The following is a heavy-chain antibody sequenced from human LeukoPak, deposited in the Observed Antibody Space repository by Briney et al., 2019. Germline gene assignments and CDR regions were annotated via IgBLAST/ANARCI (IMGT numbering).Heavy chain of an antibody. V-gene: IGHV4-59*01. J-gene: IGHJ4*02. CDR1: GGSISSYY. CDR2: IYYSGST. Sequence: SETLSLTCTVSGGSISSYYWSWIRQPPGKGLEWIGYIYYSGSTNYNPSLKSRVTISVDTSKNQFSLKLSSVTAADTAVYYCARLWGPYSSSWHVGYWGQGTLVTVSS. CDR3: ARLWGPYSSSWHVGY. D-gene: IGHD6-13*01.